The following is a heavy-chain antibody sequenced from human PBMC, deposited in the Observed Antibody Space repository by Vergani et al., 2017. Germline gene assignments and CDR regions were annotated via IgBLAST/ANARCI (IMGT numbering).Heavy chain of an antibody. V-gene: IGHV3-23*01. J-gene: IGHJ6*02. CDR2: LSASDRRT. Sequence: EVQLLESGGDLVQPGGSLRLSCAASGFTFIMHAMSWVRQAPGKGLEWVSTLSASDRRTHYADSVKGRFTISRDNSKNTLYLQMNSLRAEDTAVYYCAKTTMKSDYYGSGSLDYYYGMDVWGQXP. CDR1: GFTFIMHA. CDR3: AKTTMKSDYYGSGSLDYYYGMDV. D-gene: IGHD3-10*01.